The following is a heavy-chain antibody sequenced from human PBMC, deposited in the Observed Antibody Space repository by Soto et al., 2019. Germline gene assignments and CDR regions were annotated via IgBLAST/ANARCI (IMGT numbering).Heavy chain of an antibody. V-gene: IGHV3-30*18. CDR2: ISFDGTTK. CDR3: VKDGGGVRYNYNIRGDS. D-gene: IGHD5-18*01. J-gene: IGHJ4*02. CDR1: GIDLENYG. Sequence: QVQLVESGGGVVHPGRSLRLSCVASGIDLENYGIHWVRQAPGEGLEWVAVISFDGTTKSYIDSVRGRFTISRDNSRSTVFPQMNSLRREDTAMYYCVKDGGGVRYNYNIRGDSWGQGTQVTVSS.